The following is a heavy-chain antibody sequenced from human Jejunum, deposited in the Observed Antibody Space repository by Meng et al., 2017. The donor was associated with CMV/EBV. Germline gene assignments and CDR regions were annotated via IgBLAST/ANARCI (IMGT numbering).Heavy chain of an antibody. CDR1: GVTVSSNY. J-gene: IGHJ4*02. Sequence: SGVTVSSNYMTWVRQAPGKGLEWVSVIYPGGSTYYADSVKGRFTISRDNSKNTLYLQMNSLRAEDTAVYYCAREASSSSGPVGGDYWGQGTLVTVSS. D-gene: IGHD6-6*01. CDR3: AREASSSSGPVGGDY. CDR2: IYPGGST. V-gene: IGHV3-66*02.